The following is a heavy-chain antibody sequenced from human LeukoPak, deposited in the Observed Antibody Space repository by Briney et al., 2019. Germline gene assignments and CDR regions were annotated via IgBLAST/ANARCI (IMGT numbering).Heavy chain of an antibody. CDR2: ISFRGDP. V-gene: IGHV3-21*01. J-gene: IGHJ4*02. D-gene: IGHD1-26*01. Sequence: GGSLRLSCAASGFTFSTTGMTWVRQAPGKGLEWVSTISFRGDPYYADSFKGRFTISRDNAKNSVFLQMNNLRAEDTAVYYCARLSGSPHPPFDYWGQGTLVTVSS. CDR3: ARLSGSPHPPFDY. CDR1: GFTFSTTG.